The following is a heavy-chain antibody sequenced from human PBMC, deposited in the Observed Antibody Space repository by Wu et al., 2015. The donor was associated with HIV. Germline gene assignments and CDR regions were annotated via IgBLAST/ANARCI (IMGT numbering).Heavy chain of an antibody. Sequence: QVQLVQSGAEVKKPGSSVKVSCKVSGDTFNNYAISWVRQAPGQGLEWMGRIIPIFGTANYAQKFQGRVTITADESTSTAYMELSSLRSEDTAVYYCARDVKCSGGSCLGYWGQGTLVTVSS. CDR1: GDTFNNYA. CDR2: IIPIFGTA. J-gene: IGHJ4*02. V-gene: IGHV1-69*13. D-gene: IGHD2-15*01. CDR3: ARDVKCSGGSCLGY.